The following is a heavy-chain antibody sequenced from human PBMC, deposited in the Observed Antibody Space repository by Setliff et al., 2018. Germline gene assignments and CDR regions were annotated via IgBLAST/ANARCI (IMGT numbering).Heavy chain of an antibody. V-gene: IGHV1-18*01. CDR1: GYALTDSV. J-gene: IGHJ5*01. Sequence: ASVKVSCKTSGYALTDSVVSWVRQAPGQGLEWVGWISGYSGNTYYAQRLQGRVTLTTXXXTNTAYLXXXXXXXXXTAVYYCARLVRFCTRTACQTVAGDESWGQGTLVTVSS. CDR2: ISGYSGNT. D-gene: IGHD2-8*01. CDR3: ARLVRFCTRTACQTVAGDES.